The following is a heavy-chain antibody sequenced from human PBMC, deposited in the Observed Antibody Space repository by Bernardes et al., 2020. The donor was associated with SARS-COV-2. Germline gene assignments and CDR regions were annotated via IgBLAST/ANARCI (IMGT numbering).Heavy chain of an antibody. Sequence: ASVKVSCKASGYTFTSYGISWVRQAPGQGLEWMGWISAYNGNTNYAQKLQGRVTMTTDTSTSTAYMELRSLRSDDTAVYYCARARAAPSLDFWSGYSPYYYYYGMDVWGQGTTVTISS. J-gene: IGHJ6*02. D-gene: IGHD3-3*01. CDR1: GYTFTSYG. CDR3: ARARAAPSLDFWSGYSPYYYYYGMDV. CDR2: ISAYNGNT. V-gene: IGHV1-18*04.